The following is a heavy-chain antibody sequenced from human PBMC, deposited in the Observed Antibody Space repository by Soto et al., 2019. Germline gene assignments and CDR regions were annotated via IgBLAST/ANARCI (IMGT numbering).Heavy chain of an antibody. CDR2: ISGYNGNT. CDR1: GYTVSNYG. J-gene: IGHJ6*02. D-gene: IGHD6-19*01. Sequence: QVQLVQSGAEVKKPGASVTVSGKTSGYTVSNYGINWVRQAPGQGLEWMGWISGYNGNTNYAQTVQGRVTMTTDTSTGTVYMELRSLKSDDTAIYYCSRFIMVGGWFDPNYYHGMDVWGQGTTVTVSS. CDR3: SRFIMVGGWFDPNYYHGMDV. V-gene: IGHV1-18*01.